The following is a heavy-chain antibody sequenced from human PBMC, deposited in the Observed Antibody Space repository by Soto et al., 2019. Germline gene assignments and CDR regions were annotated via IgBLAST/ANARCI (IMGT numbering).Heavy chain of an antibody. CDR3: ALGYSYGFRVSYYYYGMDV. CDR2: IIPIFGTA. V-gene: IGHV1-69*01. D-gene: IGHD5-18*01. Sequence: GLEWMGGIIPIFGTANYAQKFQGRVTITADESTSTAYMELSSLRSEDTAVYYCALGYSYGFRVSYYYYGMDVWGQGSTVTVSS. J-gene: IGHJ6*01.